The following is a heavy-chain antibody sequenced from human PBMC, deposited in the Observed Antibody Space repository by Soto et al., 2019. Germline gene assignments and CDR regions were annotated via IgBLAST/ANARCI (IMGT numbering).Heavy chain of an antibody. V-gene: IGHV4-61*01. Sequence: PSETLSLTCTVSGGSVSSGSYYWSWIRQPPGKGLEWIGYIYYSGSTNYNPSLKSRVTISVDTSKNQFSLKLSSVTAADTAVYYCAGGYYDFWSGSPPFEYWGQGTLVTVSS. CDR2: IYYSGST. CDR1: GGSVSSGSYY. J-gene: IGHJ4*02. D-gene: IGHD3-3*01. CDR3: AGGYYDFWSGSPPFEY.